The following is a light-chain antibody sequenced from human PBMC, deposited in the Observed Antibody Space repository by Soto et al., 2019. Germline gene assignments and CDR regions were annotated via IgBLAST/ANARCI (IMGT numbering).Light chain of an antibody. J-gene: IGKJ3*01. V-gene: IGKV1-39*01. CDR2: GAS. Sequence: DLQMPQSPSSLSASVGERVTITCRASQSISTNLNWYQQKPGKAPKLLISGASALQGGVSSRFSGSGSGTGFTLTISSLQPEDSATYFCQQSHTTLFTFGPGTTVDLK. CDR1: QSISTN. CDR3: QQSHTTLFT.